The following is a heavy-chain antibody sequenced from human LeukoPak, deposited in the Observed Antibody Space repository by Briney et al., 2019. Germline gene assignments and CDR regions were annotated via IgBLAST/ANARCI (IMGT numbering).Heavy chain of an antibody. CDR2: ISVGGGDT. V-gene: IGHV3-23*01. J-gene: IGHJ4*02. CDR1: GFIFSSYV. D-gene: IGHD2-21*01. Sequence: PGGSLRLSCEASGFIFSSYVMGWVRQAPGKGLEWVSSISVGGGDTFTADSVKGRFTITRDNSKHTLYLQMMGLRVEDTAIYYCAKLNLGEMAYFDSWGQGILVTVSS. CDR3: AKLNLGEMAYFDS.